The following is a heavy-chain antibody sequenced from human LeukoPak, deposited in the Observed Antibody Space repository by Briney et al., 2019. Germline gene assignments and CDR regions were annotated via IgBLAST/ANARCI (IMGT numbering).Heavy chain of an antibody. CDR2: INHSGST. Sequence: KTSETLSLTCAVYGGSFSGYYWSWIRQPPGKGLEWIGEINHSGSTNYNPSLKSRVTISVDTSKNQFSLKLSSVTAADTAVYYCARVRQQPGGGYHGMDVWGQGTTVTVSS. CDR1: GGSFSGYY. V-gene: IGHV4-34*01. CDR3: ARVRQQPGGGYHGMDV. D-gene: IGHD6-13*01. J-gene: IGHJ6*02.